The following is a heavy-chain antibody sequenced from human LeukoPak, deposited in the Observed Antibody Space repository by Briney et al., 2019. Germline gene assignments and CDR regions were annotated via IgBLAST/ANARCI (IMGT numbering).Heavy chain of an antibody. CDR1: GGSFSGYY. CDR2: IYHSGGT. V-gene: IGHV4-34*01. J-gene: IGHJ4*02. D-gene: IGHD1-26*01. Sequence: PSETLSLTCAVYGGSFSGYYWSWIRQPPGKGLEWIGSIYHSGGTYYNPSLKSRVTISVDTSKNQFSLKLSSATAADTAVYYCARELQQSLDYWGQGTLVTVSS. CDR3: ARELQQSLDY.